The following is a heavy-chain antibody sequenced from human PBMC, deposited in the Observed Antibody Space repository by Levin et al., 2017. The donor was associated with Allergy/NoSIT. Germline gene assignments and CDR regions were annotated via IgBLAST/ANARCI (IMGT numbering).Heavy chain of an antibody. Sequence: SQTLSLTCAISGDSVSNNNAAWHWIRQSPSRGLEWLGRTYYRSKWFNDYALSVKSRITINPDTSKNQFSLQMNSVTPEDTAVYYCVRDWHGFDRWGQGTLVTVSS. J-gene: IGHJ4*02. V-gene: IGHV6-1*01. CDR3: VRDWHGFDR. CDR1: GDSVSNNNAA. CDR2: TYYRSKWFN.